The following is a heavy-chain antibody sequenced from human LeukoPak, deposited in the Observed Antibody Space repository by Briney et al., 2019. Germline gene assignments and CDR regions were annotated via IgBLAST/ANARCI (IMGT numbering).Heavy chain of an antibody. CDR1: GGSISSGGYY. D-gene: IGHD3-10*01. CDR2: IYYSGGT. Sequence: PSQTLSLTCTVSGGSISSGGYYWSWIRQHPGKGLEWIGYIYYSGGTYYNPSLKSRVTISVDTSKNQFSLKLSSVTAADTAVYYCARDVPHYGSGRGNWFDPWGQGTLVTVSS. V-gene: IGHV4-31*03. J-gene: IGHJ5*02. CDR3: ARDVPHYGSGRGNWFDP.